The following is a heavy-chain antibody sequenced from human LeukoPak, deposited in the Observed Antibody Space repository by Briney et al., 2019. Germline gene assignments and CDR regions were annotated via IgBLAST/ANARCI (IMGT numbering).Heavy chain of an antibody. Sequence: SETLSLTCTVSGGSISSYYWSWIRQPPGKGLEWIGYIYYSGSTNYNPSLKSRVTISVDTSKNQFSLKLSSVTAADTAVYYCARVRGGSSSGHDYYYYGMDVWGQGTTVTVSS. CDR1: GGSISSYY. D-gene: IGHD6-6*01. J-gene: IGHJ6*02. V-gene: IGHV4-59*01. CDR2: IYYSGST. CDR3: ARVRGGSSSGHDYYYYGMDV.